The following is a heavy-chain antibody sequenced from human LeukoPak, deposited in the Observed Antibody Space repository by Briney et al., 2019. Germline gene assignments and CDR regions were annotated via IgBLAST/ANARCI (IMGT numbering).Heavy chain of an antibody. Sequence: SETLSLTCIVSGGSISSSSYYWGWIRQPPGKGLEWIGSIYYSGSTYYNPSLKSRVTISVDTSKNQFTLKLSSVTAADTAVYYCASPIVVVPAAICHFDYWGQGTLVTVSS. CDR3: ASPIVVVPAAICHFDY. D-gene: IGHD2-2*02. CDR1: GGSISSSSYY. J-gene: IGHJ4*02. V-gene: IGHV4-39*01. CDR2: IYYSGST.